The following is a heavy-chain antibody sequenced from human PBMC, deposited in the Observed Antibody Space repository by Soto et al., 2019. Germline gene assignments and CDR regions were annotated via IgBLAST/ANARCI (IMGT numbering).Heavy chain of an antibody. Sequence: SETLSLTCAVSGGSIGSDGYSWSWIRQSPGKGLEWIGHIYHSGSTYYNPSLKRRVTITVDTSKNQLSLNLRSMTAADTAVYFCARTFYFDSSGYYYFFFDRWGQGALVTVSS. CDR1: GGSIGSDGYS. D-gene: IGHD3-22*01. J-gene: IGHJ4*02. CDR2: IYHSGST. CDR3: ARTFYFDSSGYYYFFFDR. V-gene: IGHV4-30-2*06.